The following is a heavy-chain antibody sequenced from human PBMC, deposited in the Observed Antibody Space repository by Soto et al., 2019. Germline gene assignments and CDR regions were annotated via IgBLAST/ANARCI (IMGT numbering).Heavy chain of an antibody. D-gene: IGHD6-6*01. CDR1: GGSISSGNYY. CDR2: IYYSGST. Sequence: SETLSLTCTVSGGSISSGNYYWSWIRQPPGKGLEWIGYIYYSGSTYYNPSLKSRVTISVDTSKNQFSLKLSSVTAADTAVYYCARDREDCSSADHYYYYGMDVWGQGTTVTVSS. J-gene: IGHJ6*02. V-gene: IGHV4-30-4*01. CDR3: ARDREDCSSADHYYYYGMDV.